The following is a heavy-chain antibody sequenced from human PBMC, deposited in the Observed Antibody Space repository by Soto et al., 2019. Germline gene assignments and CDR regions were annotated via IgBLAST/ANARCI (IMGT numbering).Heavy chain of an antibody. CDR3: AGGKHRDY. J-gene: IGHJ4*02. CDR2: IYYSGST. D-gene: IGHD3-16*01. CDR1: GGSISSSSYY. Sequence: KTSETLSLTCTVSGGSISSSSYYWGWIRQPPGKGLEWIGSIYYSGSTYYNPSLKSRVTISVDTSKNQFSLKLSSVTAADTAVYYCAGGKHRDYWGQGTLVTVSS. V-gene: IGHV4-39*01.